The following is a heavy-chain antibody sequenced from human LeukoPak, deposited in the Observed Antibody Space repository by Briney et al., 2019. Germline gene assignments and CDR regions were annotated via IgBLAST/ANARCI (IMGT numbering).Heavy chain of an antibody. CDR3: ARDRFYGGAVAPIDY. D-gene: IGHD4/OR15-4a*01. CDR1: GGSFSGYY. CDR2: INHSGRT. J-gene: IGHJ4*02. V-gene: IGHV4-34*01. Sequence: SETLSLTCAVYGGSFSGYYWSCIRQPPGKGLEWIGEINHSGRTNYNPSLKSRVTISVDTSKNQFSLKLSSVTAADTAVYYCARDRFYGGAVAPIDYWGQGTLVTVSS.